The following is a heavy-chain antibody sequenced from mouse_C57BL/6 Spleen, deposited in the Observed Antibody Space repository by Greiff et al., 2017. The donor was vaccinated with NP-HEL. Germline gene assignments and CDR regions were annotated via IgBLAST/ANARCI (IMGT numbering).Heavy chain of an antibody. J-gene: IGHJ1*03. CDR2: IHPNSGST. Sequence: QVQLQQPGAELVKPGASVKLSCKASGYTFTSYWMHWVKQRPGQGLEWIGMIHPNSGSTNYNEKFKSKATMTVDKSSSTAYMQLSSLTSEDSAVYYCARSPVDDGSSYGYWYFDVWGTGTTVTVSS. CDR3: ARSPVDDGSSYGYWYFDV. V-gene: IGHV1-64*01. D-gene: IGHD1-1*01. CDR1: GYTFTSYW.